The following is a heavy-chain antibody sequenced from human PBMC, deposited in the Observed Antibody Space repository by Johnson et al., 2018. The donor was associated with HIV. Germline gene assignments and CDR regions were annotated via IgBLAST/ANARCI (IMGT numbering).Heavy chain of an antibody. Sequence: VQLVESGGGLVQPGGSLRLSCAASGFTVSSNYMSWVRQAPGKGLEWVSVIYGGGTTYYADSVKGRFTVSRDNSKNTLYLQMNSLTAEDTAVYYCAKPLVGATRDDAFDVWGQGTMVTVSS. CDR2: IYGGGTT. CDR1: GFTVSSNY. J-gene: IGHJ3*01. V-gene: IGHV3-66*01. D-gene: IGHD1-26*01. CDR3: AKPLVGATRDDAFDV.